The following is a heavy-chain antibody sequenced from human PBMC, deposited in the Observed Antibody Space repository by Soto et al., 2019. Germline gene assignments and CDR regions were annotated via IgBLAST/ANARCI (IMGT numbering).Heavy chain of an antibody. CDR1: GFTFSSYA. CDR3: GKGVAARLFDY. CDR2: ISYDGSNK. Sequence: GGSLRLSCAASGFTFSSYAMHWVRQAPGKGLEWVAVISYDGSNKYYADSVKGRFTISRDNSKNTLYLQMNSLRAEDTAVYYCGKGVAARLFDYWGQGTLVTVSS. D-gene: IGHD6-6*01. J-gene: IGHJ4*02. V-gene: IGHV3-30-3*01.